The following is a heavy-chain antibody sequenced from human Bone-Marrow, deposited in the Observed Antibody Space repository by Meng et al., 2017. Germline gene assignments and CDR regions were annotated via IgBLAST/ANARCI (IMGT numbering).Heavy chain of an antibody. CDR3: ARLGISVAGSRFDP. D-gene: IGHD6-19*01. CDR1: GYSFTSYW. CDR2: IYPGDSGT. Sequence: KVSCKGSGYSFTSYWIGWVRQMPGKGLEWMGIIYPGDSGTRYGPSFQGKVTISRDKSISTAYLQRSRLRAADTAVYYCARLGISVAGSRFDPWGQGTLVTVSS. V-gene: IGHV5-51*01. J-gene: IGHJ5*02.